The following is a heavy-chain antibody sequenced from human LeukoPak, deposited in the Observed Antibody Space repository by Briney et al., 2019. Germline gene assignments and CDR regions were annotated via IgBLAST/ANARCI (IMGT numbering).Heavy chain of an antibody. V-gene: IGHV3-21*01. Sequence: PGGSLRLSCTASGGFTFSNVWMNWVRQAPGKGLEWVSSISSSSSYIYYADSVKGRFTISRDNAKNSLYLQMNSLRAEDTAVYYCARDLGIAAAGAPRLYYFDYWGQGTLVTVSS. CDR3: ARDLGIAAAGAPRLYYFDY. D-gene: IGHD6-13*01. CDR1: GGFTFSNVW. CDR2: ISSSSSYI. J-gene: IGHJ4*02.